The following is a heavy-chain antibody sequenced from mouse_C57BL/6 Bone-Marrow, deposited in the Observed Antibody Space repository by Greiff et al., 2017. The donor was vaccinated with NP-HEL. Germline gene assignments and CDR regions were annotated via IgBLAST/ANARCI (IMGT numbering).Heavy chain of an antibody. V-gene: IGHV1-54*01. CDR2: INPGSGGT. Sequence: QVQLQQSGAELVRPGTSVKVSCKASGYAFTNYLIEWVKQRPGQGLEWIGVINPGSGGTNYNEKFKGKATLTADKSSSTAYMQLSSLTSEDSAVYFYARGGSGGDYWGKGTTLTVSS. CDR3: ARGGSGGDY. D-gene: IGHD1-1*01. J-gene: IGHJ2*01. CDR1: GYAFTNYL.